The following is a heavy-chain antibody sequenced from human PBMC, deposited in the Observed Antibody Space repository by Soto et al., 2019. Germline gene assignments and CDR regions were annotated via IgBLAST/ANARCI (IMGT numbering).Heavy chain of an antibody. V-gene: IGHV3-11*05. CDR2: VSSGSTYT. Sequence: QVYLVESGGGLVKPGGSLRLSCVASGFSFRDYYMIWIRQAPGKGLEWVSYVSSGSTYTNYAESVKGRFTISRDDAKNSLFLQMNSLRVEDTAVYYCAKAQSYYDPSAGFDMWGQGTMVTVPS. CDR1: GFSFRDYY. J-gene: IGHJ3*02. CDR3: AKAQSYYDPSAGFDM. D-gene: IGHD3-22*01.